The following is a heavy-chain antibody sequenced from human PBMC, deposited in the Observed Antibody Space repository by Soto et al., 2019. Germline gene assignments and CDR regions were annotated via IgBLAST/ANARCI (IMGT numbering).Heavy chain of an antibody. V-gene: IGHV4-30-2*01. CDR3: ARFYGDYANWFDP. CDR1: GGSISGGGYS. Sequence: QLQLQESGSGLVKPSQTLSLTCAVSGGSISGGGYSWSWIRQPPGKGLEWIGYIYHSGSTYYNPSLKSRVTRSVDRSKNQFSLKLSSVTAADTAVYYCARFYGDYANWFDPWGQGTLVTVSS. J-gene: IGHJ5*02. D-gene: IGHD4-17*01. CDR2: IYHSGST.